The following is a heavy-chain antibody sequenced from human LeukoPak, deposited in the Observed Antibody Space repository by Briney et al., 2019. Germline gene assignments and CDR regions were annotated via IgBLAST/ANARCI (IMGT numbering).Heavy chain of an antibody. CDR1: GGSISGGTYY. CDR3: ARSPGVTPYYY. V-gene: IGHV4-61*01. CDR2: IYYSGST. D-gene: IGHD4-23*01. J-gene: IGHJ4*02. Sequence: PSETLSLTCTVSGGSISGGTYYWSWIRQPPGKGLEWIGYIYYSGSTNYNPSLKSRVTISVDTSKNQFSLKLSSVTAADTAVYYCARSPGVTPYYYWGQGTLVTVSS.